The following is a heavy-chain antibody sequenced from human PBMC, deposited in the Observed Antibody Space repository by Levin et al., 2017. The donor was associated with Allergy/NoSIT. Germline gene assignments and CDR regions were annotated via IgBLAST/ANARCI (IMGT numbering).Heavy chain of an antibody. CDR3: ARGNRGGYSYGYGKYGMDV. V-gene: IGHV3-74*01. J-gene: IGHJ6*02. CDR2: INSDGSST. D-gene: IGHD5-18*01. CDR1: GFTFSSYW. Sequence: PGGSLRLSCAASGFTFSSYWMHWVRQAPGKGLVWVSRINSDGSSTSYADSVKGRFTISRDNAKNTLYLQMNSLRAEDTAVYYCARGNRGGYSYGYGKYGMDVWGQGTTVTVSS.